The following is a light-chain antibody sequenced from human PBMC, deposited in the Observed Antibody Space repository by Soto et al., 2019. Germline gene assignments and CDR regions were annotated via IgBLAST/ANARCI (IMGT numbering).Light chain of an antibody. V-gene: IGKV2-40*01. Sequence: DIVMTETALSRPVTTGGPASISFSSSQGVLDSDDGHTYLDWYLQKPGQSPQLLIYTVSYRASGVPDRVSGTGSGTDFTLKISRVESEDVGVYYCMQRIEFPRTFGGGTKVDIK. CDR3: MQRIEFPRT. J-gene: IGKJ4*01. CDR1: QGVLDSDDGHTY. CDR2: TVS.